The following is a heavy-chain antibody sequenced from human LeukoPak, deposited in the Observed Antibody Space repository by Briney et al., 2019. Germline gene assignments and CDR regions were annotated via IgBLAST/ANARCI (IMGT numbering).Heavy chain of an antibody. CDR2: ISGSGGST. D-gene: IGHD3-10*01. CDR1: GFTFSSYA. CDR3: AKGVWFGELFPAHFDY. V-gene: IGHV3-23*01. Sequence: GGSLRLSCAASGFTFSSYAMSWVRQAPGKGLEWVSAISGSGGSTYYADSVKGRFTISRDNSKNTLYLQMNSLRAEDTAVYYCAKGVWFGELFPAHFDYWGQGTLVTVSS. J-gene: IGHJ4*02.